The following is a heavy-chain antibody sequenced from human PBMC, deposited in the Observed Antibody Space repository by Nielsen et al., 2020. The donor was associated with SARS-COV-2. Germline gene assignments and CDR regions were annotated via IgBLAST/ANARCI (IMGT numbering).Heavy chain of an antibody. V-gene: IGHV3-NL1*01. J-gene: IGHJ3*02. CDR3: ARDRQSYGDSAFDI. CDR2: IYSGGST. Sequence: GESLKISCAASGFTFSSYGMHWVRQAPGKGLEWVSVIYSGGSTYYADSVKGRFTISRDNSKNTLYLQMNSLRAEDTAVYYCARDRQSYGDSAFDIWGQGTMVTVSS. CDR1: GFTFSSYG. D-gene: IGHD4-17*01.